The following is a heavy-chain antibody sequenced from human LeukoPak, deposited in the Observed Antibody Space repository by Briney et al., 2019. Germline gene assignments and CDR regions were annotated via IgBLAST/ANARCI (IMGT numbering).Heavy chain of an antibody. CDR1: GFTFSSFN. CDR2: ISSSSSTI. Sequence: GGSLRLSCAASGFTFSSFNMNWVRHTPGKGLEWISYISSSSSTIYYADSVKGRFTISRDNAKSSLYLQMNSLRDEDTAVYYCARYPSVAAAGWGRWFDHWGQGTLVTVSS. V-gene: IGHV3-48*02. D-gene: IGHD6-13*01. J-gene: IGHJ5*02. CDR3: ARYPSVAAAGWGRWFDH.